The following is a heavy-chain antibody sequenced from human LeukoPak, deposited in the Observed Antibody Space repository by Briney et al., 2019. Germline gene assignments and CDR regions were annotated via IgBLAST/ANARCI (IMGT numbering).Heavy chain of an antibody. V-gene: IGHV3-30-3*01. CDR3: AREGQQPVGLDY. J-gene: IGHJ4*02. CDR1: GFTFSSYA. Sequence: PGRSLRLSCAASGFTFSSYAMHWVRQAPGKGLEWVAVISYDGSNKYYADSVKGRFTISRDNSKNTLYLQMNSLRAEDTAVYYCAREGQQPVGLDYWGQGTLVTVSS. CDR2: ISYDGSNK. D-gene: IGHD6-13*01.